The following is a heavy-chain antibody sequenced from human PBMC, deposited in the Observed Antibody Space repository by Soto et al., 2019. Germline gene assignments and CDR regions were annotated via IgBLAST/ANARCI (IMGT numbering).Heavy chain of an antibody. D-gene: IGHD6-13*01. CDR3: SWRINGDSDVSDF. CDR2: IIPVLGVA. Sequence: QVQLVQSGAEVRKPGSSVKVSCKASGVTFSSYTISWVRQAPGQGLEWMGRIIPVLGVANYAPKFQGRLTIIADEPTSTVYMDLSTLRSEDKAMYYASWRINGDSDVSDFWGQGTWITVSS. CDR1: GVTFSSYT. J-gene: IGHJ3*01. V-gene: IGHV1-69*02.